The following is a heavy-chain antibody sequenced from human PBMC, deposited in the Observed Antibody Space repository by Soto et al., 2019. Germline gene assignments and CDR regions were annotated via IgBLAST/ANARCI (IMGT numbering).Heavy chain of an antibody. CDR3: ARHHYDSSGYYLRYFDY. CDR2: IYYSGST. J-gene: IGHJ4*02. Sequence: QLQLQESGPGLVKPSETLSLTCTVSGGSISSSSYYWGWIRQPPGKGLEWIGSIYYSGSTYYNPSLKSRVTISVDPSKNQFSLKLSSVTAADTAVYYCARHHYDSSGYYLRYFDYWGQGTLVTVSS. V-gene: IGHV4-39*01. CDR1: GGSISSSSYY. D-gene: IGHD3-22*01.